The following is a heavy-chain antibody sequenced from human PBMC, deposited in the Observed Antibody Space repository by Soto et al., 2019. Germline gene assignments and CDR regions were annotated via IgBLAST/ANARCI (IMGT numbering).Heavy chain of an antibody. CDR3: ARGALGFGP. J-gene: IGHJ5*02. Sequence: EVQVVESGGGLVQPGGSLRLSCAASGFTFSRYDMHWVRQATGRGLEWVSGIGTSGDTYYAGSVKGRFTISRENAKNSVYLQMNSRRAGDTAVYYCARGALGFGPWGQGTLVAVSS. V-gene: IGHV3-13*04. CDR2: IGTSGDT. D-gene: IGHD6-6*01. CDR1: GFTFSRYD.